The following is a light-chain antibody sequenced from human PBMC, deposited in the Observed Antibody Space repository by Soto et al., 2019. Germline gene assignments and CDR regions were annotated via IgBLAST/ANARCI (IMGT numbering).Light chain of an antibody. Sequence: IQMTQSPSSLSASVGDRVTITCRASPSISNYLNWYQQKPGKAPKVLIYAASSLQSGVPSRFSGSGSGSVFTLTISSLQPEDFATYFCQQSYNTPPWTFGQGTKVEIK. J-gene: IGKJ1*01. V-gene: IGKV1-39*01. CDR2: AAS. CDR1: PSISNY. CDR3: QQSYNTPPWT.